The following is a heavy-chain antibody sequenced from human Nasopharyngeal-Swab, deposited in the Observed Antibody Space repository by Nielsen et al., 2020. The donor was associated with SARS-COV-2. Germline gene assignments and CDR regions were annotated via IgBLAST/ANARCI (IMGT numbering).Heavy chain of an antibody. D-gene: IGHD6-13*01. CDR2: IYYSRST. Sequence: SETLSLTCTVSGGSISSGGYYWSWIRQHPGKGLEWIGYIYYSRSTNYNPSLKRRVTISVDTSKNQFSLKLSSVTAADTAVYYCARGGIAAAGYYYYGMDVWGQGTTVTVSS. CDR3: ARGGIAAAGYYYYGMDV. J-gene: IGHJ6*02. V-gene: IGHV4-61*08. CDR1: GGSISSGGYY.